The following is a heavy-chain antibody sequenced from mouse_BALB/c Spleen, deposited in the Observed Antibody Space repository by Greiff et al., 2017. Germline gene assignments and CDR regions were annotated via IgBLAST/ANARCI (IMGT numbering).Heavy chain of an antibody. CDR2: ISYSGST. J-gene: IGHJ4*01. CDR3: ARTIRYAMDY. CDR1: GYSITSDYA. D-gene: IGHD2-4*01. V-gene: IGHV3-2*02. Sequence: EVKLQESGPGLVKPSQSLSLTCTVTGYSITSDYAWNWIRQFPGNKLEWMGYISYSGSTSYNPSLKSRISITRDTSKNQFFLQLNSVTTEDTATYYCARTIRYAMDYWGQGTSVTVSS.